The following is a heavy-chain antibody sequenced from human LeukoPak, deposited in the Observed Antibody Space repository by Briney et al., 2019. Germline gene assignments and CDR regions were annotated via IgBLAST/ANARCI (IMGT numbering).Heavy chain of an antibody. D-gene: IGHD3-22*01. CDR2: ISGSGGST. Sequence: PGGSLRLSCAASGFTFSTYAMSWVRQAPGKGLEWVSGISGSGGSTYYADSVKGRFTISRDNSRNTLYLQMNSLRAEDTAVYYCARALFNYDSSGLTYWGQGTLVTVSS. V-gene: IGHV3-23*01. J-gene: IGHJ4*02. CDR1: GFTFSTYA. CDR3: ARALFNYDSSGLTY.